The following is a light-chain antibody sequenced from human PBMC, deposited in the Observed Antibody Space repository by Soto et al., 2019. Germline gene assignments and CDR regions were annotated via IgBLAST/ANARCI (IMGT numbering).Light chain of an antibody. CDR3: QQYGSSPIT. J-gene: IGKJ5*01. V-gene: IGKV3-20*01. CDR2: GAS. Sequence: EIVLTQSPGTLSLSPGERATLSCRASQSVSSSYLAWYQQKPGQAPRLLIYGASSSATGFPYRFSGSGFGTDFTLTICILEPEDFAVYYCQQYGSSPITLGQGTLLAIK. CDR1: QSVSSSY.